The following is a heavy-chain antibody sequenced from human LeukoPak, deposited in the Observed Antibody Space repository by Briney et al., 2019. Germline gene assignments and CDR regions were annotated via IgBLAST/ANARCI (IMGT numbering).Heavy chain of an antibody. D-gene: IGHD3-22*01. CDR3: ARAGGYYYDSSGYLY. V-gene: IGHV4-30-4*08. J-gene: IGHJ4*02. Sequence: PSETLSLTCTVSSGSISSGDYYWSWIRQPPRKGLEWIGYIYYSGSTYYNPSLKSRVTLSVYTSKNQFSLKLSSVTAADTAVYYCARAGGYYYDSSGYLYWGLGTLVTVSS. CDR2: IYYSGST. CDR1: SGSISSGDYY.